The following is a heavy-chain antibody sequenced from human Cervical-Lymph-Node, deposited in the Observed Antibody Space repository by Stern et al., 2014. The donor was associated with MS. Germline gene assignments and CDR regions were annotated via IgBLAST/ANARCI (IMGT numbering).Heavy chain of an antibody. J-gene: IGHJ4*02. Sequence: EVQLLESGGGLVQPGGSLRLSCATSGFTFSSYWMTWVRQAPGKGLEWVANINQDGSGKYYMESVKGRFTISRDNARSSVYLQVDSLGAEDTALYYCVRLPDYWGQGTLVTVSS. CDR3: VRLPDY. CDR2: INQDGSGK. V-gene: IGHV3-7*01. CDR1: GFTFSSYW.